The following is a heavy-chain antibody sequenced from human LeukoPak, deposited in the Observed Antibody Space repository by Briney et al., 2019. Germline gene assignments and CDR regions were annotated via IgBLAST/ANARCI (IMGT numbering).Heavy chain of an antibody. J-gene: IGHJ4*02. CDR3: AKAYYYDSTGYYYEYYFDY. CDR1: GFTFSSYA. CDR2: ISGSGNNT. V-gene: IGHV3-23*01. D-gene: IGHD3-22*01. Sequence: GGSLRLSCAASGFTFSSYAMSWVRQAPGKGLEWVSGISGSGNNTYYADSVKGRFTISRDSSKNTLFLQMNSLRAEDTAVYYCAKAYYYDSTGYYYEYYFDYWGLGTLVTVSS.